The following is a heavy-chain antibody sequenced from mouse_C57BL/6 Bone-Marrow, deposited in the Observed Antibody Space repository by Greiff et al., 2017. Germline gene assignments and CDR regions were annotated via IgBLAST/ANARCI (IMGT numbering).Heavy chain of an antibody. V-gene: IGHV10-1*01. J-gene: IGHJ4*01. CDR2: IRSKSNNYAT. CDR3: VRLLYYSNSYYAMDY. Sequence: EVKLQESGGGLVQPKGSLKLSCAASGFSFNTYAMNWVRQAPGKGLEWVARIRSKSNNYATYYADSVKDRFTISRDDSESMLYLQMNNLKTEDTAMYYCVRLLYYSNSYYAMDYWGQGTSVTVSS. CDR1: GFSFNTYA. D-gene: IGHD2-5*01.